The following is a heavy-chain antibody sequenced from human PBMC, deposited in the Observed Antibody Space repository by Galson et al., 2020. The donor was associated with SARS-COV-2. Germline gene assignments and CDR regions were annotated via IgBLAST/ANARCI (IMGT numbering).Heavy chain of an antibody. V-gene: IGHV1-69*13. CDR1: GGTFSSYA. CDR3: AGRPSITGTTYYYYYYMDV. J-gene: IGHJ6*03. CDR2: IIPIFGTA. D-gene: IGHD1-7*01. Sequence: SVKVSCKASGGTFSSYAISWVRQAPGQGLEWMGGIIPIFGTANYAQKFQGRVTITADESTSTAYMELSSLRSEDTAVYYCAGRPSITGTTYYYYYYMDVWGKGTTVTVSS.